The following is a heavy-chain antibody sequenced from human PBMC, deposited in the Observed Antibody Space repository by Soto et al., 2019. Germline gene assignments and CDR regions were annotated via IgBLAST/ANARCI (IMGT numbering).Heavy chain of an antibody. V-gene: IGHV1-8*01. Sequence: ASVKGSFKASGYTFTSYDINWVRQATGQGLECMGWMNPNSGNTGYAQKFQGRVTMTRNTSISTAYMELSSLRSEDTAVYYCATEYDYYGMDVWGQGTRVTVS. J-gene: IGHJ6*02. CDR1: GYTFTSYD. CDR3: ATEYDYYGMDV. CDR2: MNPNSGNT.